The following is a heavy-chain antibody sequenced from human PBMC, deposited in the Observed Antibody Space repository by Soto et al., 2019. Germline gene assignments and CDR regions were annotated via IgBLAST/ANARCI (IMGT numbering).Heavy chain of an antibody. CDR2: ISHLETT. CDR1: GGPISYGSYS. V-gene: IGHV4-30-2*01. CDR3: ARGGTAGYDFWSDPRGDWLAA. J-gene: IGHJ5*02. D-gene: IGHD3-3*01. Sequence: SATPSLTCRVAGGPISYGSYSWSWIRQTPGKGLASLGYISHLETTYYNPSFKSRLSLSIDRTRNQFSLSLSSMTAADTAVYYCARGGTAGYDFWSDPRGDWLAAWGQGTLVTVSS.